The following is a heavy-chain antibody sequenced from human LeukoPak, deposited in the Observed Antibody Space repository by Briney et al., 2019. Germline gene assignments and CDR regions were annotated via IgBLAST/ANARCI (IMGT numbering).Heavy chain of an antibody. J-gene: IGHJ4*02. V-gene: IGHV1-69*01. CDR2: IIPIFGTA. CDR3: AGDRYDSSGYYADY. CDR1: GGTFSSYA. Sequence: GASVKVSCKASGGTFSSYAISWVRQAPGQGLEWMGGIIPIFGTANYAQKFQGRVTITADESTSTAYMELSSLRSEDTAVYYCAGDRYDSSGYYADYWGQGTLVTVSS. D-gene: IGHD3-22*01.